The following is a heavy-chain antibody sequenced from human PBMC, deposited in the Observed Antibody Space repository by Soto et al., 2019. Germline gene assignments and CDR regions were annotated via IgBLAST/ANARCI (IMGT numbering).Heavy chain of an antibody. D-gene: IGHD2-2*01. CDR1: GFTFSSYS. CDR3: AREDIVVVPAAYRGGSSSYFDY. Sequence: PGGSLRLSCAASGFTFSSYSMNWVRQAPGKGLEWVSYISSSSSTIYYADSVKGRFAISRDNAKNSLYLQMNSLRSEDTAVYYCAREDIVVVPAAYRGGSSSYFDYWGQGTLVTVSS. V-gene: IGHV3-48*01. J-gene: IGHJ4*02. CDR2: ISSSSSTI.